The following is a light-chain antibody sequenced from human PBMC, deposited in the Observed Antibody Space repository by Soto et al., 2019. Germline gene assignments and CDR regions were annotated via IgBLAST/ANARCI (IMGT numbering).Light chain of an antibody. Sequence: DIQMTQSPSSVSSSVGDRVTNTCRASPEIHTWLAWYQQKPGSAPKLLIHSASSLQNGVPSRFSGSGSGTEFTLTISSLQPEDVANYFCQQTKSLPATFGGGTKVEV. CDR2: SAS. CDR3: QQTKSLPAT. J-gene: IGKJ4*01. V-gene: IGKV1D-12*01. CDR1: PEIHTW.